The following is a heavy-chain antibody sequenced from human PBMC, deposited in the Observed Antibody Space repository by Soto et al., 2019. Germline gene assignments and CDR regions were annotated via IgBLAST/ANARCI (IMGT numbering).Heavy chain of an antibody. CDR2: ISGSGGSI. CDR3: LKGYWKGDV. CDR1: GFTFSTYA. Sequence: EVQLLESGGGLVQPGGSLRLSCAASGFTFSTYAMNWVRQAPGNGLEWVSAISGSGGSIHYADSVKGRFTISRDNSKYTLYLQMNSLRDEDTAVYHCLKGYWKGDVWGQGTTVTVSS. J-gene: IGHJ6*02. V-gene: IGHV3-23*01. D-gene: IGHD1-1*01.